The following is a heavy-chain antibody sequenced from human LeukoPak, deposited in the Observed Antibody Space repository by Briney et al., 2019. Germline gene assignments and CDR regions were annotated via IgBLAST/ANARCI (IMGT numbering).Heavy chain of an antibody. D-gene: IGHD6-13*01. V-gene: IGHV3-21*01. Sequence: GGSLRLSCATSGFTFSKYDMTWVRQAPGKGLESVSSISGSGTYIYYADSVRGRFAISRDNAESSLYLQLNSLRPEDTAVYFCARDPTDSSSWPYFDYWGQGTLVTVSS. CDR3: ARDPTDSSSWPYFDY. J-gene: IGHJ4*02. CDR1: GFTFSKYD. CDR2: ISGSGTYI.